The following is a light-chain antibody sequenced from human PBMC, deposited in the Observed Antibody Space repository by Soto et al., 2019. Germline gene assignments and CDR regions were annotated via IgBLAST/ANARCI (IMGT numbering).Light chain of an antibody. Sequence: QSALTQPASVSGSPGQSITISCTATSSDVGSYNLVYWYQHHPGKAPRLMIYEGGKRPSGVPNRFSGSKSGNTASLTISGLQAEDEADYYCCSYAGSRNVVFGGGTQLTVL. J-gene: IGLJ2*01. CDR1: SSDVGSYNL. CDR3: CSYAGSRNVV. CDR2: EGG. V-gene: IGLV2-23*01.